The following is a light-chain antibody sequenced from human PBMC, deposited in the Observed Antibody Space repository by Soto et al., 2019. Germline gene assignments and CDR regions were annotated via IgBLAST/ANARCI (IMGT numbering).Light chain of an antibody. Sequence: ENVLTQYPATLSLTPEDRVTLSCRASQTISSNYLAWYQQKPGQAPRLLIYGASNRATGIPARFSGSGSGTDFTLTISSLEPEDFAVYYCQQRSNWPTFGPGTKVDIK. CDR3: QQRSNWPT. V-gene: IGKV3-11*01. J-gene: IGKJ3*01. CDR1: QTISSNY. CDR2: GAS.